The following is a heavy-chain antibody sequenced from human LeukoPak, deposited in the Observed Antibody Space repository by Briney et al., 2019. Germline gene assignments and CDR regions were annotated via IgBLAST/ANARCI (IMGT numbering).Heavy chain of an antibody. CDR1: GFTVRSNY. J-gene: IGHJ5*02. D-gene: IGHD3-3*01. CDR2: IYSDGST. V-gene: IGHV3-53*01. CDR3: AKSPYYDFWSGYFWFDP. Sequence: GGSLRLSCAASGFTVRSNYMSWVRQAPGKGLEWVSVIYSDGSTYYADSVKGRFTISRDNSKNTLYLQMNSLRAEDTAVYYCAKSPYYDFWSGYFWFDPWGQGTLVTVSS.